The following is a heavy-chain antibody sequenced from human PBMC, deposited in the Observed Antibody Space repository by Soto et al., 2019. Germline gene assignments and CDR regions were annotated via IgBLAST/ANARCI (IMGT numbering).Heavy chain of an antibody. CDR2: INHSGST. Sequence: WETLSLTCAASGGPFSGYYGRWVRQPPGKGLEWIGAINHSGSTNYNPSLKSRVTISVDTSKNQFSLKLSSVTAADTAVYYCARAGTGIQPGLPEYYYYCMDGWGQGTTVTLPS. CDR3: ARAGTGIQPGLPEYYYYCMDG. D-gene: IGHD5-18*01. CDR1: GGPFSGYY. J-gene: IGHJ6*02. V-gene: IGHV4-34*01.